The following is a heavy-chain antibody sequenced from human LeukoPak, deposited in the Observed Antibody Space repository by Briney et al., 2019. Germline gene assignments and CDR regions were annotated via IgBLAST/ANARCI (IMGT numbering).Heavy chain of an antibody. CDR3: ARSAGYSYGGGEIDY. V-gene: IGHV4-59*01. Sequence: SETLSLTCTVSGCSISSYYWSWIRQPPGKVPEWIGYIYYSGSTKYNPSLKSRVTISVDTSKNQFSLKLSSVTAADTAVYYCARSAGYSYGGGEIDYWGQGTLVTVSS. D-gene: IGHD5-18*01. CDR1: GCSISSYY. J-gene: IGHJ4*02. CDR2: IYYSGST.